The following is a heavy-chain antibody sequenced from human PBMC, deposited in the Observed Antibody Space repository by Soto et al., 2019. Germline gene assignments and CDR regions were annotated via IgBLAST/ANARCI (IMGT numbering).Heavy chain of an antibody. V-gene: IGHV1-69*06. CDR2: IIPIFGTA. Sequence: QVQLVQSGAEVKKPGSSVKVSCKASGGTFSSYAISWVRQAPGQGLGWMGGIIPIFGTANYAQKFQGRVTITADKSTSTAYMELSSLRSEDTAVYYCARAPPVYYYDIYYYGMDVWGQGTTATVSS. J-gene: IGHJ6*02. CDR3: ARAPPVYYYDIYYYGMDV. CDR1: GGTFSSYA. D-gene: IGHD3-22*01.